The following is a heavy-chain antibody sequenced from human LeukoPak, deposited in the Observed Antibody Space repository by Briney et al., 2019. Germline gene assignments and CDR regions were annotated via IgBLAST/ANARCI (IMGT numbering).Heavy chain of an antibody. V-gene: IGHV4-4*07. CDR2: IDTSGST. D-gene: IGHD6-19*01. Sequence: SETLSLTCTVSGGSISGYYWSWIRQPAGKGLEWIGHIDTSGSTTYNPFLKSRLTMSVDASKNQFSLNLSSVTAADAAVYYCARVGSGWYELDYWGQGTLVTVSS. CDR1: GGSISGYY. CDR3: ARVGSGWYELDY. J-gene: IGHJ4*02.